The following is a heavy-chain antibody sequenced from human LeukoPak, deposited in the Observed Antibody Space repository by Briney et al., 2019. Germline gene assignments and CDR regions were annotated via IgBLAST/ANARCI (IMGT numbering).Heavy chain of an antibody. J-gene: IGHJ4*02. Sequence: ASVKVSCKASGYTFTTYGISWVRQAPGQGLEWMGWIRPYNGNTNYAQKLQGRVTMTTDTSTSTAYMELRSLRSDDTAVYYCARDTRSTSGSSWRRHYFDYWGQGTLVTVSS. CDR2: IRPYNGNT. CDR1: GYTFTTYG. D-gene: IGHD6-13*01. V-gene: IGHV1-18*01. CDR3: ARDTRSTSGSSWRRHYFDY.